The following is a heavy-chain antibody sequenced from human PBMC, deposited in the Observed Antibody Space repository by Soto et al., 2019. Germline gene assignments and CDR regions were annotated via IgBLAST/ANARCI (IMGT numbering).Heavy chain of an antibody. CDR1: GFTFSSYA. D-gene: IGHD1-26*01. Sequence: GGSLRLSCAASGFTFSSYAMSWVRQAPGKGLEWVSAISGSGGSTYYADSVKGRFTISRDNSKKTLYLQMNSLRAEDTAGYYCASVIGGGWTVPGTGYFDYWGQGTLVTVSS. CDR2: ISGSGGST. CDR3: ASVIGGGWTVPGTGYFDY. V-gene: IGHV3-23*01. J-gene: IGHJ4*02.